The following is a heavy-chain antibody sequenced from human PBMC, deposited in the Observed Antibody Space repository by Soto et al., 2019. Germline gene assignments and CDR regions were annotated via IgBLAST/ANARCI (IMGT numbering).Heavy chain of an antibody. CDR2: IIPILGIA. CDR1: GGTFSSYT. J-gene: IGHJ4*02. CDR3: AREREGPGEGYFDY. Sequence: QVQLVQSGAEVKKPGSSVKVSCKASGGTFSSYTISWVRQAPGQGLEWMGRIIPILGIANYAQKFQGRVTITADKSTSTAYMELRSLRSEDTAVYYCAREREGPGEGYFDYWGQGTLVTVSS. V-gene: IGHV1-69*08.